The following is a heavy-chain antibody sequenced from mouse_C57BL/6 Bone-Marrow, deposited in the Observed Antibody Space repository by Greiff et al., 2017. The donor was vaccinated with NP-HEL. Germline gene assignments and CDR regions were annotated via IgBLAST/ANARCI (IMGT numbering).Heavy chain of an antibody. CDR2: ISSGSSTI. D-gene: IGHD2-2*01. CDR3: AIYGYGGFAY. Sequence: EVKLMESGGGLVKPGGSLKLSCAASGFTFSDYGMHWVRQAPEKGLEWVAYISSGSSTIYYADTVKGRFTISRDNAKNTLFLQMTSLRSEDTAMYYCAIYGYGGFAYWGQGTLVTVSA. J-gene: IGHJ3*01. V-gene: IGHV5-17*01. CDR1: GFTFSDYG.